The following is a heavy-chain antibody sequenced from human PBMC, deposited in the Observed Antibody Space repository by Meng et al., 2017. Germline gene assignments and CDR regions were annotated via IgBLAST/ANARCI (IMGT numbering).Heavy chain of an antibody. CDR1: GSTFSSYS. V-gene: IGHV3-33*08. CDR3: ARDTSSSWYYYYYGMDV. Sequence: SCAASGSTFSSYSMNWVRQAPGKGLEWVAVIWYDGSNKYYADSVKGRFTISRDNSKNTLYLQMNSLRAEDTAVYYCARDTSSSWYYYYYGMDVWGQGTTVTVSS. CDR2: IWYDGSNK. J-gene: IGHJ6*02. D-gene: IGHD6-13*01.